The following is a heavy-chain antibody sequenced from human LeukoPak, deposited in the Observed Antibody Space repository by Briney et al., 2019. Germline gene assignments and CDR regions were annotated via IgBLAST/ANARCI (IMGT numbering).Heavy chain of an antibody. CDR3: ARGRLQGHLGGFDY. V-gene: IGHV1-69*05. CDR1: GGTFSSYA. Sequence: SVKVSCKASGGTFSSYAISWVRQAPGQGLEWMGRIIPIFGTANYAQKFQGRVTITTDESTSTAYMKLSSLRSEDTAVYYCARGRLQGHLGGFDYWGQGTLVTVSS. D-gene: IGHD5-24*01. J-gene: IGHJ4*02. CDR2: IIPIFGTA.